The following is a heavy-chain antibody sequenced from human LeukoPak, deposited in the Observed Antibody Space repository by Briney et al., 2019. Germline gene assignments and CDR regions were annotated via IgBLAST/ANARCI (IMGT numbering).Heavy chain of an antibody. J-gene: IGHJ4*02. CDR2: IYHSGST. Sequence: SETLSLTCAVSGYSISSGYYWGWIRQPPGKGLEWIGGIYHSGSTYYNPSLKSRVTISVDTSKNQFSLKLSSVTAADTAVYYCATAALYDSSGYYYGNFDYWGQGTLVTVSS. CDR3: ATAALYDSSGYYYGNFDY. V-gene: IGHV4-38-2*01. CDR1: GYSISSGYY. D-gene: IGHD3-22*01.